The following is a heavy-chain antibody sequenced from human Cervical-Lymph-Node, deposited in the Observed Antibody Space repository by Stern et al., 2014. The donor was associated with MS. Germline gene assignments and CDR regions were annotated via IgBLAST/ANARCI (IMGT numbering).Heavy chain of an antibody. J-gene: IGHJ4*02. Sequence: VQLVESGAEVKKPGASVRLSCKASGYSFTDYSMHWVRQAPGQGLEWMGIINASGGKTFYALKFQDRLTMTRDTSTTTVYMDLNSLRSEDTALYLCARDRGYYDFDYWGQGTLITVSS. CDR3: ARDRGYYDFDY. CDR2: INASGGKT. V-gene: IGHV1-46*01. D-gene: IGHD3-22*01. CDR1: GYSFTDYS.